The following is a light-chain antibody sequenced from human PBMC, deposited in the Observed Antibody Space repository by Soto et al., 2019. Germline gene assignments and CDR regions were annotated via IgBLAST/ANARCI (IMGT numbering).Light chain of an antibody. CDR1: QSVSSN. J-gene: IGKJ4*01. Sequence: EIVMTQSPATLSVSPGERATLSCRASQSVSSNLAWYQQKPGQAPRLLIYGASTRATGIPARFSGSGSGTEFTLTISRLQSEDFAVYYCQQYNNWPLLTFGGGTKVEIK. CDR3: QQYNNWPLLT. CDR2: GAS. V-gene: IGKV3-15*01.